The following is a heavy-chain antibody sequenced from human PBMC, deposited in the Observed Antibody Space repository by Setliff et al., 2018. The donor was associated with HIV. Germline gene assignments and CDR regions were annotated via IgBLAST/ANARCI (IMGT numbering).Heavy chain of an antibody. CDR2: MKDRTDNYAT. CDR3: TRPQYIYENGGSDY. J-gene: IGHJ4*02. D-gene: IGHD3-22*01. CDR1: GFTFSGSP. Sequence: GGSLRLSCAASGFTFSGSPIHWVRQASGKGLEWLGRMKDRTDNYATAYAASVKGRFTIFRDDSANTAYLQINSLEIEDTAVYYCTRPQYIYENGGSDYWGQGTLVTVSS. V-gene: IGHV3-73*01.